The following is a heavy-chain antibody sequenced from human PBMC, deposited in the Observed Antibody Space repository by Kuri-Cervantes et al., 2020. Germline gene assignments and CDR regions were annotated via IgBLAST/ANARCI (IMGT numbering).Heavy chain of an antibody. V-gene: IGHV3-30-3*01. CDR3: ARDRVGGESMYYYYGMDV. Sequence: GESLKISCAASGFTFSSYAMHWVRQAPGKGLEWVAVISYDGSNEYYADSVKGRFTISRDNSKNTLYLQMNSLRAEDTAVYYCARDRVGGESMYYYYGMDVWGQGTTVTVSS. D-gene: IGHD3-16*01. CDR1: GFTFSSYA. CDR2: ISYDGSNE. J-gene: IGHJ6*02.